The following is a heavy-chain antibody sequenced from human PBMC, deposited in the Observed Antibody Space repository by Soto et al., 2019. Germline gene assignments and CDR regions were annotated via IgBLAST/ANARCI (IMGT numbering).Heavy chain of an antibody. CDR2: IYYSGST. CDR3: AREVGHGWFDP. Sequence: SETLSLTCTVSGGSISSGDYYWSWIRQPPGKGLEWIGYIYYSGSTYYNPSLKSRVTISVDTSKNQFSLRAEDTAVYYCAREVGHGWFDPWGQGTLVTVSS. CDR1: GGSISSGDYY. J-gene: IGHJ5*02. V-gene: IGHV4-30-4*02.